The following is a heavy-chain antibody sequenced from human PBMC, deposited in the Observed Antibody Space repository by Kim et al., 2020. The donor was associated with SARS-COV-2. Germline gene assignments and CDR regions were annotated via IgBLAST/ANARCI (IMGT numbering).Heavy chain of an antibody. CDR3: AVDHVGDYYYIDV. Sequence: GGSLRLSCAASGFTFSSYGMHWVRQAPGKGLEWVAVICYDGSNIYYADSVKGRFTISRDNSKNTLYLQMNSLRAEDTAVYYCAVDHVGDYYYIDVCGQGT. CDR1: GFTFSSYG. D-gene: IGHD3-16*01. J-gene: IGHJ6*02. CDR2: ICYDGSNI. V-gene: IGHV3-33*01.